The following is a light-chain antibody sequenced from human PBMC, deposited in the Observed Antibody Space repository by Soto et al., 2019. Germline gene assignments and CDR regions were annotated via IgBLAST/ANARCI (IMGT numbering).Light chain of an antibody. V-gene: IGKV3-15*01. CDR2: GAS. CDR3: QQYNNWPWT. Sequence: EIVMTQSPATLSVSPGERATLSCRASQSVSSNLAWYQQKPGQAPRLLIYGASTSATGIPARFSGSGSGTEFTLTISSLQSEDFAVYYCQQYNNWPWTFDQGTKVEIK. J-gene: IGKJ1*01. CDR1: QSVSSN.